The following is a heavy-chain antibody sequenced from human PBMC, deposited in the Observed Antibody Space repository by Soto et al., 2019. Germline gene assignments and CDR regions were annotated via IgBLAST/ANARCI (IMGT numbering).Heavy chain of an antibody. D-gene: IGHD3-16*01. CDR2: IKEDGCET. J-gene: IGHJ6*02. CDR3: ARGWGDLDSMGVPYLYAMDG. V-gene: IGHV3-7*01. Sequence: GGSLRLSCAASGFTFSTYWMSWVRQAPGKGLEWVANIKEDGCETYYVDSVEGRFTISRDNAKNSLYLQMTSLRAEDTALYYCARGWGDLDSMGVPYLYAMDGWGQGTTVTVSS. CDR1: GFTFSTYW.